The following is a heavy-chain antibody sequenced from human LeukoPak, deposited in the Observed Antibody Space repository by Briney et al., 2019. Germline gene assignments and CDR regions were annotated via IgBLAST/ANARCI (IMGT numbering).Heavy chain of an antibody. J-gene: IGHJ2*01. D-gene: IGHD1-26*01. CDR3: ARPKDSRPWEDFDL. CDR2: INQDGSEM. Sequence: GGSLRLSCAVSGFTFNNSWMNWVRQAPGKGLEWVANINQDGSEMYYVDSVKGRFTISRDNAKNSLYLQMNSLRAEDTAVHYCARPKDSRPWEDFDLWGRGTRLTVSS. V-gene: IGHV3-7*01. CDR1: GFTFNNSW.